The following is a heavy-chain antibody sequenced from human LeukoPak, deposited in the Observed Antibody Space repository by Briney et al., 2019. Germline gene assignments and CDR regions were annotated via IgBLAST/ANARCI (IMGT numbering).Heavy chain of an antibody. D-gene: IGHD3-22*01. CDR3: ARKRSYYDSSGFDY. V-gene: IGHV1-2*06. J-gene: IGHJ4*02. Sequence: GASVKVSCKASGYTFTDYYVHWVRQAPGQGLDWMGRINPKSGDTNYAQKLQGRVTMTTDTSTSTAYMELRSLRSDDTAVHYCARKRSYYDSSGFDYWGQGTLVTVSS. CDR1: GYTFTDYY. CDR2: INPKSGDT.